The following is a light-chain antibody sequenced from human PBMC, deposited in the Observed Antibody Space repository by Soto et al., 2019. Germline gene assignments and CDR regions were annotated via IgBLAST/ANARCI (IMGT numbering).Light chain of an antibody. CDR3: KRSKSFPLT. CDR1: QYISTY. J-gene: IGKJ4*01. V-gene: IGKV1-39*01. Sequence: DIQMTQPPSYLSASVGASLAITCPASQYISTYLNWYQQKPGKAPKVLIYAASSLRSGVPSRFSGSGSGTDFSLTISSLQPEDLATYYCKRSKSFPLTFGGGTKVDIK. CDR2: AAS.